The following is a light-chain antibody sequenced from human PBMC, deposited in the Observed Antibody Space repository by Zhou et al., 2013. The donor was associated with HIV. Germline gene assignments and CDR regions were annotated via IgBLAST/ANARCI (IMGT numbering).Light chain of an antibody. CDR2: GAS. CDR1: QSVRNNF. V-gene: IGKV3-20*01. CDR3: QQYGSSPST. Sequence: EIVLTQSPGTLSLSPGERATLSCRASQSVRNNFLTWYQQKPGQAPRLLIFGASRRATGIAERFSGSGSGTDFTLTISRLEPEDFAVYYCQQYGSSPSTFGQGTKLEI. J-gene: IGKJ2*01.